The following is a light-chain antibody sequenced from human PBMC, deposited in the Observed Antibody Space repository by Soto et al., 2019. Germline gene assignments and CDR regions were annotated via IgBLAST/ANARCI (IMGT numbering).Light chain of an antibody. V-gene: IGLV1-36*01. CDR3: AAWDDSLNGYV. CDR1: RSNIGNNA. J-gene: IGLJ1*01. CDR2: YDD. Sequence: QLVLTQPPSVSEAPRQRVTISCSGRRSNIGNNAVFWYQQFPGKAPKLLIYYDDLLPSGVSDRFSGSKSGTSASLAISGLQSEDEADYYCAAWDDSLNGYVFGTGTKLTVL.